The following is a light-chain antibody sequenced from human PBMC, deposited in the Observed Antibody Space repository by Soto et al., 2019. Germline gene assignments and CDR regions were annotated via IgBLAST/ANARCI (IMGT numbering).Light chain of an antibody. V-gene: IGKV3-15*01. Sequence: EIVMTQSPATLSVSPGERATLACRASQSVNRYLAWYQQKHDQAPRLLIYGASTRATGVPARCSGSGSGTEVILTVSSLQSEGFAVYFCQHYNSWPTIGQGTKVEIK. CDR3: QHYNSWPT. J-gene: IGKJ1*01. CDR2: GAS. CDR1: QSVNRY.